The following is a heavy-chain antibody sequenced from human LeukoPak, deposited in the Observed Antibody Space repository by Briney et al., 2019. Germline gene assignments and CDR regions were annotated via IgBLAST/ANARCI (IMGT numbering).Heavy chain of an antibody. CDR3: ARVRRYSSGWYYFDY. CDR2: IYYSGST. J-gene: IGHJ4*02. D-gene: IGHD6-19*01. Sequence: SETLSLTCTVSGGSISSYYWSWIRQPPGKGLEWIGYIYYSGSTNYNPSPKSRVTISVDTSKNQFSLKLSSVTAADTAVYYCARVRRYSSGWYYFDYWGQGTLVTVSS. V-gene: IGHV4-59*01. CDR1: GGSISSYY.